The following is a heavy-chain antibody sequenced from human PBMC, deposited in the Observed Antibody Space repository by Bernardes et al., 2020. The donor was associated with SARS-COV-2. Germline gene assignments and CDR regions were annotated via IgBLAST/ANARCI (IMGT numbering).Heavy chain of an antibody. CDR3: ARSITMVRGPIAPGFDP. CDR1: VASITSGSYT. Sequence: TLSLTRTVSVASITSGSYTWSWIRQPAGKGLEWIGRIYTSGSTNYNPSLKSRVTISVDTSKNQFSLKLSSVTAADTAVYYCARSITMVRGPIAPGFDPCGQGTLVTVSS. J-gene: IGHJ5*02. V-gene: IGHV4-61*02. D-gene: IGHD3-10*01. CDR2: IYTSGST.